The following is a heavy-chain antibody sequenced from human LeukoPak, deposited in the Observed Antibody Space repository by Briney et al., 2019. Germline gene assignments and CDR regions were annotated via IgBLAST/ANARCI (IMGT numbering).Heavy chain of an antibody. J-gene: IGHJ4*02. CDR3: ARGRLGGSGSYYNVLDY. Sequence: SETLSLTCSVSGVSISRGDYYWTWIRQPPGKGLEWIGYIYYSGSTYYNPSLRSRVTISVDTSKNQFSLKLSSVTAADTAVYYCARGRLGGSGSYYNVLDYWGQGTLVTVSS. CDR1: GVSISRGDYY. D-gene: IGHD3-10*01. V-gene: IGHV4-30-4*02. CDR2: IYYSGST.